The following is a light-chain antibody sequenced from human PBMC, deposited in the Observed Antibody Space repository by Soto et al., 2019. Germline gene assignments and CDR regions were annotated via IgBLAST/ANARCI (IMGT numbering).Light chain of an antibody. Sequence: QSVLTQPASLSGSPGQSITISCTGTSSDVGSYNYVSWYQQHPGKAPKLMIYEVNNRPSGFSDRFSGSKSGNTASLTICGLQAEGEADYYCRSYRCSGTPVLGTGSQLT. CDR1: SSDVGSYNY. CDR2: EVN. V-gene: IGLV2-14*01. J-gene: IGLJ1*01. CDR3: RSYRCSGTPV.